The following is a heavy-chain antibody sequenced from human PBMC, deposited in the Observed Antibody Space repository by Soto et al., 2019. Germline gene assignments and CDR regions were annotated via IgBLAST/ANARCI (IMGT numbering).Heavy chain of an antibody. D-gene: IGHD2-15*01. CDR1: GFTVSSNY. CDR2: IYSGGST. V-gene: IGHV3-53*01. CDR3: ARWVVAAPHGMDV. Sequence: GGSLRLSCAASGFTVSSNYMSWVRQAPGKGLEWVSVIYSGGSTYYADSVKGRFTISRDNSKNTLYLQMNSLRAEDTAVYYCARWVVAAPHGMDVWGQGTTVTVSS. J-gene: IGHJ6*02.